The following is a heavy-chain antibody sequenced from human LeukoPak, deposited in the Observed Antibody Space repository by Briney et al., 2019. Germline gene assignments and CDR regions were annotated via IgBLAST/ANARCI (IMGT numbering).Heavy chain of an antibody. D-gene: IGHD1-26*01. CDR3: ARIVGATDTPSDY. Sequence: GGSLRLSCAASGFTFSNYWMHWVRQSPGKGLEWVSCISSGSSYIYYADSVKGRFTISRDNAKNSLYLQMNSLRAEDKAVYYCARIVGATDTPSDYWGQGSLVTVSS. CDR1: GFTFSNYW. CDR2: ISSGSSYI. V-gene: IGHV3-21*05. J-gene: IGHJ4*02.